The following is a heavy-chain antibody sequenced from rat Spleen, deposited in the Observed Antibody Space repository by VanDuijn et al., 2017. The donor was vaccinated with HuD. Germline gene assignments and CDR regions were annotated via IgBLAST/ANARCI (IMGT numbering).Heavy chain of an antibody. Sequence: EVQLVESDGGLVQPGGSLKLSCAASGFNFSDYFMAWVRQAPTKGLEWVATISYDGRRTYYRDSVKGRFTISRDNAKSILYLQMDSLRSEDTATYYCASRTGNWFAYWGQGTLVTVSS. J-gene: IGHJ3*01. V-gene: IGHV5-29*01. CDR3: ASRTGNWFAY. CDR2: ISYDGRRT. CDR1: GFNFSDYF. D-gene: IGHD4-2*01.